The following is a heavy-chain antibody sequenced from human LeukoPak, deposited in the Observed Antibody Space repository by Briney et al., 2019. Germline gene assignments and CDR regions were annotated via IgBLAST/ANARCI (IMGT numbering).Heavy chain of an antibody. V-gene: IGHV3-23*01. D-gene: IGHD4-17*01. Sequence: GGSLRLSCAASGFTFSSYTMNWVRQAPGKGLEWVSTISGSGAYTDYADSVKGRFTISRDNAKNSLYLQMNSLRDEDTAVYYCARGRSTVTRFDPWGQGTLVTVSS. CDR1: GFTFSSYT. CDR3: ARGRSTVTRFDP. CDR2: ISGSGAYT. J-gene: IGHJ5*02.